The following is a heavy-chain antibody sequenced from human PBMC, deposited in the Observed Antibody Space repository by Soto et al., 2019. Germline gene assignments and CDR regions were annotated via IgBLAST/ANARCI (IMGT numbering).Heavy chain of an antibody. CDR1: GGSISSYS. Sequence: SETLSLTCTVSGGSISSYSWNWIRQPPGKGLEWIGYIYYIGSTNYNPSVESRVTISVDTSKNQFSLKLGSVTAADTAVYYCARNFYGGNQENWFDPWGQGTLVTVSS. D-gene: IGHD4-17*01. V-gene: IGHV4-59*01. CDR2: IYYIGST. CDR3: ARNFYGGNQENWFDP. J-gene: IGHJ5*02.